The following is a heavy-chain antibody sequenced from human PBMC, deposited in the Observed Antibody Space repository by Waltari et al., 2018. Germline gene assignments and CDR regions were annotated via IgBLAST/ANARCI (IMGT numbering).Heavy chain of an antibody. CDR2: IYPCDSDT. J-gene: IGHJ6*03. V-gene: IGHV5-51*01. Sequence: EVQLVQSGAELKKPGESLKISCKGSGHSFPSYWIAWVRQTPGKGLEWMGMIYPCDSDTRYSPAFQGQVTISADKSIRTAYLQWSSLKASDTAMYYCASRSRKYGTNGFYDYMDVWGKGTTVIVSS. CDR1: GHSFPSYW. D-gene: IGHD2-8*01. CDR3: ASRSRKYGTNGFYDYMDV.